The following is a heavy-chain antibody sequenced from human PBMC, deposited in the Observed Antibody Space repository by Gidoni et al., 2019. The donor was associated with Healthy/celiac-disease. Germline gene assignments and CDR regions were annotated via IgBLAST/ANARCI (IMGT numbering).Heavy chain of an antibody. V-gene: IGHV3-21*01. CDR1: GFTFSSYR. J-gene: IGHJ3*02. D-gene: IGHD3-16*02. CDR3: ARDWGDYDYVWGSYRYLYAFDI. Sequence: EVQLVESGGGLVKPGGSLRLPCAASGFTFSSYRTHWVRQAPGKGLEWVSSISSSSSYIYYADSVKGRFTISRDNAKNSLYLQMNSLRAEDTAVYYCARDWGDYDYVWGSYRYLYAFDIWGQGTMVTVFS. CDR2: ISSSSSYI.